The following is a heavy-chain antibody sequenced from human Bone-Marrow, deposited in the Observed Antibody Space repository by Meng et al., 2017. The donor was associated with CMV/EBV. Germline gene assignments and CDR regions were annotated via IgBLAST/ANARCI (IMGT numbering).Heavy chain of an antibody. CDR2: IYYSGST. CDR1: GDSLISGSYY. V-gene: IGHV4-61*01. CDR3: ARDTLLYYYGMDV. J-gene: IGHJ6*02. Sequence: SETLSLTCTVSGDSLISGSYYYTWIRQPPGKGLEWIGYIYYSGSTNYNPSLKSRVTISVDTSKNQFSLKLSSVTAADTAVYYCARDTLLYYYGMDVWGQGTTVTVSS.